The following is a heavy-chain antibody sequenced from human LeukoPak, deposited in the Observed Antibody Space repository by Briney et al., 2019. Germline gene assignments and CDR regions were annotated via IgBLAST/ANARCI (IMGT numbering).Heavy chain of an antibody. CDR1: GYSISSGYY. V-gene: IGHV4-38-2*01. CDR2: IYHSGST. J-gene: IGHJ4*02. Sequence: SETLSLTCAVSGYSISSGYYWGWIRQPPGKGLEWIGSIYHSGSTYYNPSLKSRVTISVDTSKNQFSLKLSSVTATDTAVYYCARAQVSLWFGELITSPIDYWGQGTLVTVSS. CDR3: ARAQVSLWFGELITSPIDY. D-gene: IGHD3-10*01.